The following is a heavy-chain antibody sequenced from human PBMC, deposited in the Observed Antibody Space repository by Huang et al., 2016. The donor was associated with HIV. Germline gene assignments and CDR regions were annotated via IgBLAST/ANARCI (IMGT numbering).Heavy chain of an antibody. CDR3: ARERMMSWLDDHDAFDI. CDR2: SNHRGST. J-gene: IGHJ3*02. Sequence: QVQLQQWGAGLLKPSETLSLTCAVYGGSFSGYYWSWIRQSPGKGLDAIGESNHRGSTTYNPSLKSRLTISVDTSKNQFSLTLSSVTAADTAVYYCARERMMSWLDDHDAFDIWGQGTMVTVSS. CDR1: GGSFSGYY. D-gene: IGHD1-1*01. V-gene: IGHV4-34*01.